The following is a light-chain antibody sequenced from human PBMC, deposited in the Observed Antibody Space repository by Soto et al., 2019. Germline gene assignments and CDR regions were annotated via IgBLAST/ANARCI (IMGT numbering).Light chain of an antibody. CDR3: QQYGSSPET. J-gene: IGKJ1*01. V-gene: IGKV3-20*01. CDR1: QSVSSNP. Sequence: EIVMTQSPVTLSVSPGERATLSCRASQSVSSNPLVWYQQHPGQAPRLLIYGASSRATGIPDRFSGSGSGTDFTLTISRLEPEDFAVYYCQQYGSSPETFGQGTKVDIK. CDR2: GAS.